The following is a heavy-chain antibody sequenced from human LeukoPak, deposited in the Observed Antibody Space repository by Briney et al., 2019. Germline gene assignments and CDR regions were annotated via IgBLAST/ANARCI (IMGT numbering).Heavy chain of an antibody. D-gene: IGHD6-13*01. CDR3: ARVRSMWQQLGYFQH. J-gene: IGHJ1*01. CDR2: INPNSGGT. V-gene: IGHV1-2*06. CDR1: GYTFTGYY. Sequence: ASVKVSCKASGYTFTGYYMHWVRQAPGQGLEWMGRINPNSGGTNYAQKFQGRVTMTRDTSISTAYMELSRLGSDDTAVYYCARVRSMWQQLGYFQHWGQGTLVTVSS.